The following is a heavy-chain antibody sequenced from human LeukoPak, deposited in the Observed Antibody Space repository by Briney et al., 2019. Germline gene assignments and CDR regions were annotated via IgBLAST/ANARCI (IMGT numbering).Heavy chain of an antibody. D-gene: IGHD3-16*01. CDR2: IYYSGST. CDR1: GGSVSSGSYY. Sequence: PSETLSLTCTVSGGSVSSGSYYWSWIRQPPGKGLEWIGYIYYSGSTNYNPSLKSRVTISVDTSKNQFSLKLSSVTAAYTAVYLGGEGGGGGYFDYWGQGTLVTVSS. J-gene: IGHJ4*02. V-gene: IGHV4-61*01. CDR3: GEGGGGGYFDY.